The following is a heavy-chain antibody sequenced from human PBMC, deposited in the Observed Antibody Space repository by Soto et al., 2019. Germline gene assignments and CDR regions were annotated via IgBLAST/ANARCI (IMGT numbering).Heavy chain of an antibody. Sequence: EVQLVESGGGLVQPGGSLRLSCAASGFTFSSFWMSWVRRAPGKGLEWVANTKQDGSDKNYVGSVKGRFTISRDNAKNSLYLQMNSLRVEDTAVYYWARDVSGKLGHDSWGQGTLVTVSS. J-gene: IGHJ4*02. CDR3: ARDVSGKLGHDS. D-gene: IGHD3-10*01. V-gene: IGHV3-7*01. CDR2: TKQDGSDK. CDR1: GFTFSSFW.